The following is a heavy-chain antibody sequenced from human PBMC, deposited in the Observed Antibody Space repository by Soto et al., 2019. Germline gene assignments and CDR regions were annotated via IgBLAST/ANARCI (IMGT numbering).Heavy chain of an antibody. J-gene: IGHJ6*02. V-gene: IGHV3-23*01. Sequence: GGSLRLSCAASGFTFSSYAMSWVRQAPGKGLEWVSAISGSGSNKYYADSVKGRFTISRDNSKNTLYLQMNSLRGEDTAVYYCAKDPYRGTMDYYGMDVRGQGTTVTVSS. CDR1: GFTFSSYA. CDR2: ISGSGSNK. D-gene: IGHD1-7*01. CDR3: AKDPYRGTMDYYGMDV.